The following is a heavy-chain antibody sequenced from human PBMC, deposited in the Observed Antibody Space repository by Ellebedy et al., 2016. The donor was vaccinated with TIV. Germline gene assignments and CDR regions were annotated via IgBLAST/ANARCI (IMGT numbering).Heavy chain of an antibody. CDR3: ARDPSGSYTKYYFDY. CDR2: IWYDGSNK. CDR1: GFTFSSYG. D-gene: IGHD1-26*01. Sequence: GESLKISCAASGFTFSSYGMHWVRQAPGKGLEWVAVIWYDGSNKYYADSVKGRFTISRDNSKNTLYLQMNSLRAEDTAVYYCARDPSGSYTKYYFDYWGQGTLVTVSS. J-gene: IGHJ4*02. V-gene: IGHV3-33*01.